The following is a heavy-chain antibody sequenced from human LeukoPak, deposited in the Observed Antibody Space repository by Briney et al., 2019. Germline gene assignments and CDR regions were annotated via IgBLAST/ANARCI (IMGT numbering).Heavy chain of an antibody. V-gene: IGHV1-69*13. CDR2: IIPIFGTA. Sequence: SVKVSCKASGYTFTSYAISWVRQAPGQGLEWMGGIIPIFGTANYAQKFQGRVTITADESTSTAYMELSSLRSGDTAVYYCATRYPGGYCSGGSCSDAFDIWGQGTMVTVSS. D-gene: IGHD2-15*01. J-gene: IGHJ3*02. CDR3: ATRYPGGYCSGGSCSDAFDI. CDR1: GYTFTSYA.